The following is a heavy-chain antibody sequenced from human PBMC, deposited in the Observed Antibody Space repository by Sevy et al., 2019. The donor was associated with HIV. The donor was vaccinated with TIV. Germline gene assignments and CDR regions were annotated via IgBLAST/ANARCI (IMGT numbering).Heavy chain of an antibody. V-gene: IGHV3-21*01. CDR3: ARASPYYDFWSGYYSEMGYFDY. Sequence: GGSLRLSCAASGFTFSSYSMNWVRQAPGKGLEWVSSISSSSSYIYYAHSVKGRFTISRDNAKNSLYLQMNSLRAEDTAVYYCARASPYYDFWSGYYSEMGYFDYWGQGTLVTVSS. CDR2: ISSSSSYI. D-gene: IGHD3-3*01. CDR1: GFTFSSYS. J-gene: IGHJ4*02.